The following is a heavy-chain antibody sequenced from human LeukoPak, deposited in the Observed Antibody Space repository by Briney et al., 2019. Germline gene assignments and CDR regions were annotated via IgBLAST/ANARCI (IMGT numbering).Heavy chain of an antibody. Sequence: SQTLSLTCTVSGGSVSSVNYYWTRLRQPPGKGLEWIGYIYHSGSTNYNPSLKSRVTISVDTSKNQFSLKLNSVTAADTAVYYCAGVSRRHLDYWGQGTLVTVSS. CDR1: GGSVSSVNYY. J-gene: IGHJ4*02. V-gene: IGHV4-61*01. CDR3: AGVSRRHLDY. CDR2: IYHSGST.